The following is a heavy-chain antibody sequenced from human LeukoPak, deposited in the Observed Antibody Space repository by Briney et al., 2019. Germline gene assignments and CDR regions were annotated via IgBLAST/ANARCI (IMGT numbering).Heavy chain of an antibody. D-gene: IGHD3-22*01. V-gene: IGHV3-7*01. Sequence: GGSLRLSCATSGFTFRNYGMSWVRQAPGKGLEWLANIKLDGSDEHYADSVKGRITISRDNAKNSLFLQMNNLRAADTAVYYCARDDSGPRNKYYYESTGFYSRPYYLDYWGQGALVTVSS. CDR2: IKLDGSDE. J-gene: IGHJ4*02. CDR1: GFTFRNYG. CDR3: ARDDSGPRNKYYYESTGFYSRPYYLDY.